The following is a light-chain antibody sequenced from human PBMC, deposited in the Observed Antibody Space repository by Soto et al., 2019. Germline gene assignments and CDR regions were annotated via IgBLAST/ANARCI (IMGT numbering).Light chain of an antibody. V-gene: IGKV3-20*01. CDR3: QQYGGSPTWT. CDR2: GAS. J-gene: IGKJ1*01. CDR1: QSVSSNY. Sequence: ESVLTQSPGTLSLSPGERATLSCRAGQSVSSNYLAWYQQKPGQAPRLLIYGASTRATGIPDRFSGSGSGTDFTLTISRLEPEDSAVYYSQQYGGSPTWTFGQGTNVDIK.